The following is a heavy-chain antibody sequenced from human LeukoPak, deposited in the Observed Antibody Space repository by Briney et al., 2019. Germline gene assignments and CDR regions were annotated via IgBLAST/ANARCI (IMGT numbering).Heavy chain of an antibody. Sequence: ASVKVSCKASGYTFTGYYMHWVRQATGQGLEWMGWMNPNSGNTGYAQKFQGRVTMTRNTSISTAYMELSSLRSEDTAVYYCARFCVDCSSTSCLYYFDYWGQGTLVTVSS. CDR1: GYTFTGYY. J-gene: IGHJ4*02. CDR3: ARFCVDCSSTSCLYYFDY. V-gene: IGHV1-8*02. CDR2: MNPNSGNT. D-gene: IGHD2-2*01.